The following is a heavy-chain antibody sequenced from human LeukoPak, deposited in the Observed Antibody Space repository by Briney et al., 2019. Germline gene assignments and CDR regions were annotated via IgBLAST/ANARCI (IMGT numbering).Heavy chain of an antibody. Sequence: ASVKVSCKASGYTFTGYYMHWVRQAPGQGLEWMGWISAYNGNTNYAQKLQGRVTMTTDTSTSTAYMELRSLRSDDTAAYYCARKDIVVVPVRAIDRQGKDYYYYYMDVWGKGTTVTVSS. D-gene: IGHD2-2*01. J-gene: IGHJ6*03. CDR2: ISAYNGNT. CDR3: ARKDIVVVPVRAIDRQGKDYYYYYMDV. CDR1: GYTFTGYY. V-gene: IGHV1-18*04.